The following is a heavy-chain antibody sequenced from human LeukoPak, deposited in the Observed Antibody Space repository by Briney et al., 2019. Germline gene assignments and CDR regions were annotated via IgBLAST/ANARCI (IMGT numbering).Heavy chain of an antibody. CDR1: GFTFSSYW. J-gene: IGHJ4*02. CDR2: IDRDGRSS. D-gene: IGHD6-13*01. V-gene: IGHV3-74*01. CDR3: ATSYSSSWPEIDY. Sequence: GGSLRLSCAASGFTFSSYWMHWVRQVPGKGLLWVARIDRDGRSSSYAESVKGRFTISRDNSKNTLYLQMNSLRAEDTAVYYCATSYSSSWPEIDYWGQGTLVTVSS.